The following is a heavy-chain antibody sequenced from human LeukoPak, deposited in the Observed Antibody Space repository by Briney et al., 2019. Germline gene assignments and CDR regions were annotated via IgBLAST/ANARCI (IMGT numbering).Heavy chain of an antibody. V-gene: IGHV3-9*01. J-gene: IGHJ4*02. CDR2: ISWNSGKI. Sequence: GGSLRLSCAASGFTFDDYAMHWVRHRPGKGLEWVSGISWNSGKIGYADSVKGRFTISRDNAKTSLYLQMNSLRAEDTALYYCAKVSAYSSGWYDYWGQGILVTVSS. CDR3: AKVSAYSSGWYDY. CDR1: GFTFDDYA. D-gene: IGHD6-19*01.